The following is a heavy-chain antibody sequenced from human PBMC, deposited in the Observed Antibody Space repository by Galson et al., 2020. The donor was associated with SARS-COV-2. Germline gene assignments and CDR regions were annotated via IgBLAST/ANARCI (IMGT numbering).Heavy chain of an antibody. V-gene: IGHV3-11*01. CDR1: GFTFSDYY. CDR3: ARHYGVVRDYLYDYGLYV. D-gene: IGHD3-3*01. Sequence: TGGSLRLPCIGPGFTFSDYYMHWIRQTPGKGLEWVSSISNTGSIIYYAVSRKGRFTVSRDNGKKSLFLQMNSLRVEDTSVYYCARHYGVVRDYLYDYGLYVWGQGTTVTVSS. CDR2: ISNTGSII. J-gene: IGHJ6*02.